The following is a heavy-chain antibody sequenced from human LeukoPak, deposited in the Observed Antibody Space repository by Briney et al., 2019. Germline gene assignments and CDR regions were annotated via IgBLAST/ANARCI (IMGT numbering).Heavy chain of an antibody. Sequence: GGSLRLSCAASGFTFISHAIHWVRQAPGKGLEWVAAISYDGIDKLYADSVKGRFTISRDNVRNTLYLQMDSLRAEDTPVYFCARDRGFCSGTSCAYIYYYMDVWGNGTTASASS. CDR2: ISYDGIDK. D-gene: IGHD2-2*01. CDR1: GFTFISHA. V-gene: IGHV3-30*01. CDR3: ARDRGFCSGTSCAYIYYYMDV. J-gene: IGHJ6*03.